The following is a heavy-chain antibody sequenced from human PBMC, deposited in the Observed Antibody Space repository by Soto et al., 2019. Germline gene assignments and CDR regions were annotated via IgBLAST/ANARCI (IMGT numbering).Heavy chain of an antibody. CDR1: GGSFSGYY. Sequence: PSETLSLTCAVYGGSFSGYYWSWIRQPPGKGLEWIGEINHSGSTNYNPSLKSRVTISVDTSKNQFSLKLSSVTAADTAVYYCARGGLRYFDWTQHNWFDPWGQGTLVTVSS. CDR2: INHSGST. V-gene: IGHV4-34*01. D-gene: IGHD3-9*01. CDR3: ARGGLRYFDWTQHNWFDP. J-gene: IGHJ5*02.